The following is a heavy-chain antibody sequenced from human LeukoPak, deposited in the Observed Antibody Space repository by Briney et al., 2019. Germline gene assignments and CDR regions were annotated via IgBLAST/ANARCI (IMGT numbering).Heavy chain of an antibody. Sequence: SETLSLTCTVSGGSISSYYWSWIRQPPGKGLEWIGYIYYSGSTNYNPSLKSRVTISVDTSKNQFSLKLSSVTAADTAVYYCASYNDYGGLALDYWGQGTLVTVSS. D-gene: IGHD4-23*01. CDR1: GGSISSYY. CDR3: ASYNDYGGLALDY. V-gene: IGHV4-59*08. CDR2: IYYSGST. J-gene: IGHJ4*02.